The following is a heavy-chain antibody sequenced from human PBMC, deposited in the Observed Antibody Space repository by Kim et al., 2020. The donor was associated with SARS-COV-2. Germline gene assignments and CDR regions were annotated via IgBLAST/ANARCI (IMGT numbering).Heavy chain of an antibody. J-gene: IGHJ6*02. D-gene: IGHD6-13*01. CDR2: IWYDGSNK. CDR1: GFTFSSYG. V-gene: IGHV3-33*06. Sequence: GGSLRLSCAASGFTFSSYGMHWVRQAPGKGLEWVAVIWYDGSNKYYADSVKGRFTISRDNSKNTLYLQMNSLRAEDTAVYYCAKDLGTAAAGTYYYYYYGMDVWGQGTTVTVSS. CDR3: AKDLGTAAAGTYYYYYYGMDV.